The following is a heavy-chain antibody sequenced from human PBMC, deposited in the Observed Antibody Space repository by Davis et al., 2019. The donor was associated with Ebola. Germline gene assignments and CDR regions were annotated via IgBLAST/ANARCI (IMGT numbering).Heavy chain of an antibody. CDR3: ASMITFGGVIVYDAFDI. D-gene: IGHD3-16*02. Sequence: GESLKISCAASGFTFSSYAMHWVRQAPGKGLEWVSSISSSSSYIYYADSVKGRFTISRDNAKNSLYLQMNSLRAEDTAVYYCASMITFGGVIVYDAFDIWGQGTMVTVSS. V-gene: IGHV3-21*01. CDR2: ISSSSSYI. CDR1: GFTFSSYA. J-gene: IGHJ3*02.